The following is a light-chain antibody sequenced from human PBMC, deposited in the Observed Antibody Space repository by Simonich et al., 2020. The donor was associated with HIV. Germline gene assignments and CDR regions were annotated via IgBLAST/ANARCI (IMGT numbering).Light chain of an antibody. J-gene: IGLJ2*01. CDR1: SGDVGGYNY. CDR3: SSYTGSNTVV. V-gene: IGLV2-14*01. CDR2: DVS. Sequence: QSALTQPASVSGSPGQSITISCTGTSGDVGGYNYVSWDQQPPGKAPKLMIYDVSKRPSGVSNRFSASKSGNTASLTISGLQARDEADYYCSSYTGSNTVVFGGGTKLTVL.